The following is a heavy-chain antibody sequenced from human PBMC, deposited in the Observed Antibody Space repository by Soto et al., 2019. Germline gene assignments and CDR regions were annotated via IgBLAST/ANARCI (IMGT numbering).Heavy chain of an antibody. CDR1: GFTFSSYA. V-gene: IGHV3-23*01. D-gene: IGHD4-17*01. Sequence: VQLLESGGGLVQPGGSLRLSCAASGFTFSSYAMSWVRQAPGKGLEWVSAISGSVGSTYCADSVKGRFTISRDISKNTLYLQMNSLRAEDTAVYYCAKHYGDYLGFDYWGQGTLVTVSS. J-gene: IGHJ4*02. CDR2: ISGSVGST. CDR3: AKHYGDYLGFDY.